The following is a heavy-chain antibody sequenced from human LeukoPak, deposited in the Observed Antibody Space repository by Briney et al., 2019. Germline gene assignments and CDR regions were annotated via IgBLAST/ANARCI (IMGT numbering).Heavy chain of an antibody. CDR1: GYTFTGYY. Sequence: GASVKVSCKASGYTFTGYYMHWVRQAPGQGLEWMGWINPNSGGTNYAQKFQGRVTMTRDTSISTAYMELSRLRSDDTAVYYCARGPIVGATRVYYFDYWGQGTLVTVSS. D-gene: IGHD1-26*01. CDR3: ARGPIVGATRVYYFDY. CDR2: INPNSGGT. V-gene: IGHV1-2*02. J-gene: IGHJ4*02.